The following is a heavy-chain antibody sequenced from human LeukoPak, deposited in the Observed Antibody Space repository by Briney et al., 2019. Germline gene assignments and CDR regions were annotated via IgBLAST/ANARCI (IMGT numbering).Heavy chain of an antibody. V-gene: IGHV1-2*02. D-gene: IGHD6-19*01. J-gene: IGHJ4*02. Sequence: ASVKVSCKASGYTFTGYYMHWVRQAPGQGLEWMGWINPNSGGTNYAQKFQGRVTMTRDTSISTAYMELSRLRSDDPAVYYCARDFGSGWDFDYWGQGTLVTVSS. CDR2: INPNSGGT. CDR1: GYTFTGYY. CDR3: ARDFGSGWDFDY.